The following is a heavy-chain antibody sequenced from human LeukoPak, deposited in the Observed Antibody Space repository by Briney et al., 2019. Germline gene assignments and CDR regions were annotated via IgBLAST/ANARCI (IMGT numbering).Heavy chain of an antibody. CDR2: ISGSGGST. D-gene: IGHD2-8*02. Sequence: GGSLRLSCAASGFNFRNYAMSWVRQAPGKGLEWVSAISGSGGSTYYADSVKGRFTISRDNSKSTLSLQMNSLRAEDTAIYYCATYRQVLLPFESWGQGTLVTVSS. J-gene: IGHJ4*02. CDR3: ATYRQVLLPFES. CDR1: GFNFRNYA. V-gene: IGHV3-23*01.